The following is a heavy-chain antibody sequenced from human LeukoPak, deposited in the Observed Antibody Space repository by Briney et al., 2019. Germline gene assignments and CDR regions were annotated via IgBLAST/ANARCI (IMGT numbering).Heavy chain of an antibody. Sequence: GGSLRLSCAASGFTVSSNYMSWVRQAPGKGLEWVSVIYSGDSTYYADSVKGRFTISRDNSKNTLFLQMNSLRAEDTAVYYCASLSPPYYDSSGYPYWGQGTLVTVSS. CDR3: ASLSPPYYDSSGYPY. V-gene: IGHV3-53*01. CDR2: IYSGDST. CDR1: GFTVSSNY. J-gene: IGHJ4*02. D-gene: IGHD3-22*01.